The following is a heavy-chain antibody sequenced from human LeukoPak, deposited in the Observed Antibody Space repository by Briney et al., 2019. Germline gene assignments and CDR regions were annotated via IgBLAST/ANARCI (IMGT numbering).Heavy chain of an antibody. CDR1: GFTVSSNY. CDR3: ARSSHYDILTGYSEEDAFDI. Sequence: PGGSLRLSCAASGFTVSSNYMSWVRQAPGKWLEWVSVIYSGGSTDYADSVKGRFTISRDTSKNTLYLQMNSLRVEDTAVYYCARSSHYDILTGYSEEDAFDIWGQGTMVTVSS. V-gene: IGHV3-53*01. D-gene: IGHD3-9*01. CDR2: IYSGGST. J-gene: IGHJ3*02.